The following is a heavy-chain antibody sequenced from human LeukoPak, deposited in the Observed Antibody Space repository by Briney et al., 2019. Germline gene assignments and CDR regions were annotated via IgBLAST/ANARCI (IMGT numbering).Heavy chain of an antibody. CDR2: IYYSGST. Sequence: PSETLSLTCTVFGGSISSGDYYWSWIRQPPGKGLEWIGYIYYSGSTYYNPSLKSRVTISVDTSKNQFSLKLSSVTAADTAVYYCARVPQAGTGYAFDIWGQGTMVTVSS. V-gene: IGHV4-30-4*01. CDR1: GGSISSGDYY. J-gene: IGHJ3*02. D-gene: IGHD1-1*01. CDR3: ARVPQAGTGYAFDI.